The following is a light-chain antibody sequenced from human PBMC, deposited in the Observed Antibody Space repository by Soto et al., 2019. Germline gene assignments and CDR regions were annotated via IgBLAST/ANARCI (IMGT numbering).Light chain of an antibody. CDR1: SSDVGSYDI. V-gene: IGLV2-14*02. CDR2: DVT. CDR3: TSFTRSSTQV. J-gene: IGLJ1*01. Sequence: QSVLTQPASVSGSPGQSIAISCTGTSSDVGSYDIVSWYQQHPGKVPKLIIYDVTIRPSGVSDRFSGSKSGNTASLTISGLQAEDEAEYYCTSFTRSSTQVFGTGTKVPVL.